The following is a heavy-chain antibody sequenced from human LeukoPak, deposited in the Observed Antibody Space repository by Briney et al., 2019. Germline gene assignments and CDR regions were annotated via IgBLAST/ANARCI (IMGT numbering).Heavy chain of an antibody. J-gene: IGHJ3*02. CDR3: ASLADDSSGYGAFDI. CDR1: GFTVSSNY. CDR2: IYSGGST. D-gene: IGHD3-22*01. V-gene: IGHV3-66*01. Sequence: GGSLRLSCAASGFTVSSNYMSWVRQAPGEGLECVSVIYSGGSTYYADSVKGRFTTSRDNSKNTLYLQMNSLRAEDTAVYYCASLADDSSGYGAFDIWGQGTMVTVSS.